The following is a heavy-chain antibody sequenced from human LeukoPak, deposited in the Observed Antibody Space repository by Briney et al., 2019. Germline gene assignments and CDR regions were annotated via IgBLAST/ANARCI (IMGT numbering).Heavy chain of an antibody. CDR1: GFTFSNYW. CDR3: ARIYSSSWWYFDY. Sequence: QPGGSLRLSCAASGFTFSNYWMSWVRQAPGKGLEWVAFIRYDGSNKYYADSVKGRFTISRDNSKNTLYLQMNSLRAEDTAVYYCARIYSSSWWYFDYWGQGTLVTVSS. V-gene: IGHV3-30*02. CDR2: IRYDGSNK. D-gene: IGHD6-6*01. J-gene: IGHJ4*02.